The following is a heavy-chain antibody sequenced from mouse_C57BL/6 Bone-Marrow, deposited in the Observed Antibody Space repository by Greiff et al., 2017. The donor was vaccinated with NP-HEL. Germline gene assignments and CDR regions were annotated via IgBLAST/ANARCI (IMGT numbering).Heavy chain of an antibody. V-gene: IGHV5-6*01. CDR2: ISSGGSYT. CDR1: GFTFSSYG. J-gene: IGHJ4*01. CDR3: ARHNYGRSYAMDY. D-gene: IGHD1-1*01. Sequence: EVKVVESGGDLVKPGGSLKLSCAASGFTFSSYGMSWVRQTPDKRLEWVATISSGGSYTYYPDSVKGRFTISRDNAKNTLYLQMSSLKSEDTAMYYCARHNYGRSYAMDYWGQGTSVTVSS.